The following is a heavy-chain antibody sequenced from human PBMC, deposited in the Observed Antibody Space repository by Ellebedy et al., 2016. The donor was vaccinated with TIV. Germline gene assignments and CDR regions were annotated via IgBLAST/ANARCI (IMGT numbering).Heavy chain of an antibody. Sequence: SETLSLTXTVSGYSISNGYYWGWIRQPPGKGLECIGTIYHSGSTYYNPSLKSRITISVDTSKNQFSLKLNSVTAADTAVYYCARATRNSYGYSDYWGQGTLVTVSS. CDR2: IYHSGST. CDR3: ARATRNSYGYSDY. J-gene: IGHJ4*02. V-gene: IGHV4-38-2*02. CDR1: GYSISNGYY. D-gene: IGHD5-18*01.